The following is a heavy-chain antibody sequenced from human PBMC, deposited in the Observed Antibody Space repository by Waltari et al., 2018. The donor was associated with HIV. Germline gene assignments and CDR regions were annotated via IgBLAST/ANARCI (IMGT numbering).Heavy chain of an antibody. CDR3: ARHPAWYQRLSHNFNGKDV. D-gene: IGHD2-2*01. CDR1: GYSFTSYW. CDR2: IQPEDSDT. V-gene: IGHV5-51*01. Sequence: VQLVQSGAEVKKPGASLKISCKGSGYSFTSYWIGWVRQIPGQVLEWMGIIQPEDSDTRYSPAFQGQVTISFDKSITTAHRWWSSLKAADSGNNLCARHPAWYQRLSHNFNGKDVWGQGTTVTVAS. J-gene: IGHJ6*02.